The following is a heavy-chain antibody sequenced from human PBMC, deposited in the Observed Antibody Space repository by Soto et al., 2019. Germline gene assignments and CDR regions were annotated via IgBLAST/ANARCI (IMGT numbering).Heavy chain of an antibody. CDR3: AREGGGSYSGNSGIAFDY. CDR1: GGTFSSYA. V-gene: IGHV1-69*06. Sequence: QVQLVQSGAEVKKPGSSVKVSCKASGGTFSSYAISWVRQAPGQGLEWMGGIIPIFGTANYAQKFQGRVTMTSDTSISTAYMELSRLRSDDTAVYYCAREGGGSYSGNSGIAFDYWGQGTLVTVSS. J-gene: IGHJ4*02. D-gene: IGHD6-13*01. CDR2: IIPIFGTA.